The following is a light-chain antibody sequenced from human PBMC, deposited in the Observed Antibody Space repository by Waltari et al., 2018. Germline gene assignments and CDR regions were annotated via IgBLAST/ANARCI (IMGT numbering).Light chain of an antibody. CDR3: QVWDSSAEV. J-gene: IGLJ2*01. CDR1: YIGTRS. Sequence: SYALTQPLSVSVALGQTDTLSCGGSYIGTRSVHWYQQRPGQAPVLVIYRDSKRPSGLPERFSGSNSGNTATLTISRAQAGDEADYYCQVWDSSAEVFGGGTKLTVL. CDR2: RDS. V-gene: IGLV3-9*01.